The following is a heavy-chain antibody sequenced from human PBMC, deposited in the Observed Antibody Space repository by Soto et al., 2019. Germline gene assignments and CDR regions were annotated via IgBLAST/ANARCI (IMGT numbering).Heavy chain of an antibody. CDR1: GFTFSSYA. Sequence: EVQLLESGGGLVRPGGSLRLSCAASGFTFSSYAMSWVRQAPGKGLEWVSSIRDGGGSTYYAGSVKGRFTISRDNSKNTLYLQMNSLRAEDTAVYYCAKETMVRGVVPPYFFDYWGRGALVTVSS. D-gene: IGHD3-10*01. J-gene: IGHJ4*02. CDR3: AKETMVRGVVPPYFFDY. CDR2: IRDGGGST. V-gene: IGHV3-23*01.